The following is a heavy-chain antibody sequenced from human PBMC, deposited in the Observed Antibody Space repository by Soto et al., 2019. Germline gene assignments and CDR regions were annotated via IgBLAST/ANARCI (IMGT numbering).Heavy chain of an antibody. CDR2: IYYSGST. J-gene: IGHJ4*02. CDR3: ARRHDLLGYCSSTSCSNFDD. D-gene: IGHD2-2*01. CDR1: GGSISSSSYY. V-gene: IGHV4-39*01. Sequence: KASETLSLTCTVSGGSISSSSYYWGWIRQPPGKGLEWIGSIYYSGSTYYNPSLKSRVTISVDTSKNQFSLKLSSVTAADTAVYYCARRHDLLGYCSSTSCSNFDDWGQGSLVTVSS.